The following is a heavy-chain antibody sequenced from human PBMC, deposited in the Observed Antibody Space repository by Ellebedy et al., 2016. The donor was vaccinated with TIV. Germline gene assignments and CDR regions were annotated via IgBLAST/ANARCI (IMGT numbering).Heavy chain of an antibody. V-gene: IGHV1-3*01. D-gene: IGHD4-17*01. CDR1: GYTFTSYA. CDR2: INAGNGNT. J-gene: IGHJ3*02. CDR3: ARGYGFDAFDI. Sequence: ASVKVSCXASGYTFTSYAMHWVRQAPGQRLEWMGWINAGNGNTKYSQKFQGRVTITRDTSASTAYMELSSLRSEDTAVYYCARGYGFDAFDIWGQGTMVTVSS.